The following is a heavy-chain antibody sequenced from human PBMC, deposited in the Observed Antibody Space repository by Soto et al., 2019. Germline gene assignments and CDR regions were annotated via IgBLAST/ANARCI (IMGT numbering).Heavy chain of an antibody. V-gene: IGHV1-18*01. CDR3: ARDLPPVDY. CDR1: GYTFSSYH. CDR2: ISAYNGNT. J-gene: IGHJ4*02. Sequence: QIQLVQSGAEVKKPGASVKVSCKASGYTFSSYHVTWVRQAPGQGLEWMGWISAYNGNTNYAQNLQGRVTMTTDPSTSTAYMELRSLRADDTAVYYCARDLPPVDYWGQGTLVTVSS.